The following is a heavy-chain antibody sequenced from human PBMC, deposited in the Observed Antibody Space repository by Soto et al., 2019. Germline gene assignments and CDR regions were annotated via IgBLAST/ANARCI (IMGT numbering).Heavy chain of an antibody. V-gene: IGHV3-23*01. J-gene: IGHJ4*02. CDR2: ISGSGGST. CDR3: AEERGTAVSTFL. D-gene: IGHD1-1*01. Sequence: KGLEWVSAISGSGGSTYYADSVKGRFTLSRDNSKNTLFLQMNSLRAEDTAVDYYAEERGTAVSTFLWGQGTLVTVS.